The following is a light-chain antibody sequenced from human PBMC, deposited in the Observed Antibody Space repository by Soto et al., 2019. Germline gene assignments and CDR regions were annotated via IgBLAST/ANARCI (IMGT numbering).Light chain of an antibody. CDR1: QTISDW. Sequence: DIQMTQSPSTLSASVGDTVTITCRASQTISDWLAWYQQRPGQAPNLLIFDASTLARGVPSRFRGRGSGTAYSPTTISLLAHEFAADYCRQYNGYSLTFGGGTKVDIK. V-gene: IGKV1-5*01. CDR3: RQYNGYSLT. CDR2: DAS. J-gene: IGKJ4*02.